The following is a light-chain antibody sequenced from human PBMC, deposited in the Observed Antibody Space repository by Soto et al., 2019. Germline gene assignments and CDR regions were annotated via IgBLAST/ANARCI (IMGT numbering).Light chain of an antibody. CDR1: SSSIGTNY. Sequence: QSALTQPPSASGTPGQRVTISCSGSSSSIGTNYVYWYQQFPGTAPKLLIYKNNQRPSGVPDRFSGSKSGTSASLAISGLRSEDEADYHCASWDDSLSGYVFGTGTRSPS. J-gene: IGLJ1*01. CDR2: KNN. CDR3: ASWDDSLSGYV. V-gene: IGLV1-47*01.